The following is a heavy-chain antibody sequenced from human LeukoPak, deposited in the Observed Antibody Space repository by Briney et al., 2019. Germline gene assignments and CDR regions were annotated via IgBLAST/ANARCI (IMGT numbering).Heavy chain of an antibody. CDR3: ARDLNYNFDF. D-gene: IGHD5-24*01. CDR1: GFTFSNYW. Sequence: GGSLRLFCALSGFTFSNYWMWWVRQGPGEGLVWVSRLKGGGDHTSYEASVKGRFTISRDNAKNTLYLQMNSLRAEDTALYYCARDLNYNFDFWGQGTLVTVSS. J-gene: IGHJ4*02. CDR2: LKGGGDHT. V-gene: IGHV3-74*01.